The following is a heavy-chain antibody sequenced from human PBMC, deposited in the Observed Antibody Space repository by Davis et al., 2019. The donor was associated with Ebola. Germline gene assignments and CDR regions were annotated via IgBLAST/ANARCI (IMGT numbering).Heavy chain of an antibody. CDR2: IYYSGTT. CDR3: ARLQRDYYDSGGYYLTAYFFDS. J-gene: IGHJ4*02. Sequence: SETLSLTCAVYGGSFSGYYWSCIRQPPGKGLEWIAYIYYSGTTNYNPSLKSRVTISADTSKNQLSLKRISVTAADTAVYYCARLQRDYYDSGGYYLTAYFFDSWGQGTLVTVSS. CDR1: GGSFSGYY. D-gene: IGHD3-22*01. V-gene: IGHV4-59*01.